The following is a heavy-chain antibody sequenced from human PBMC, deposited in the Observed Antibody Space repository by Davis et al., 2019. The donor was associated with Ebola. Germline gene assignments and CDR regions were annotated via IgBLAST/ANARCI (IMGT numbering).Heavy chain of an antibody. CDR2: IHYSGST. Sequence: PSETLSLTCTVSGGSISLHYWSWVRQPPGKGLEWIGSIHYSGSTSYNPSLKSRVTLAVNMSKNQFSLKLRSLSAADTAVYYCAERGGSVWGQGTLVTVSS. D-gene: IGHD3-16*01. J-gene: IGHJ4*02. V-gene: IGHV4-59*11. CDR1: GGSISLHY. CDR3: AERGGSV.